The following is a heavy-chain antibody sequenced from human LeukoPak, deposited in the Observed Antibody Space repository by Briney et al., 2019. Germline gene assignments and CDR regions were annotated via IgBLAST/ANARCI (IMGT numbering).Heavy chain of an antibody. CDR2: IIPIFGTA. J-gene: IGHJ6*02. CDR3: ARDGVVPAAMVGYYYGMDV. Sequence: ASVKVSCKASGGTFSSYAISWVRQAPGQGLEWMGGIIPIFGTANYAQKFQGRVTITADESTSTAYMELSSLRSEDTAVYYCARDGVVPAAMVGYYYGMDVWGQGATVTVSS. D-gene: IGHD2-2*01. CDR1: GGTFSSYA. V-gene: IGHV1-69*13.